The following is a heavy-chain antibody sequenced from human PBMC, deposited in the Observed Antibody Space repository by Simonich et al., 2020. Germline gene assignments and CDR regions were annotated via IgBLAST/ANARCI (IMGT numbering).Heavy chain of an antibody. CDR2: IYSGGRT. D-gene: IGHD1-1*01. CDR3: ASCTATGYYFDH. V-gene: IGHV3-53*01. Sequence: EVQLVESGGGLIQPGGSLRLSGAASGFTFSSNYMSWVGQAPGKGREWVSVIYSGGRTTYADSVKGRFTISRDNSKSTLYLQIIRLRTEHPAVYYCASCTATGYYFDHWGQGTLVTVSS. CDR1: GFTFSSNY. J-gene: IGHJ4*02.